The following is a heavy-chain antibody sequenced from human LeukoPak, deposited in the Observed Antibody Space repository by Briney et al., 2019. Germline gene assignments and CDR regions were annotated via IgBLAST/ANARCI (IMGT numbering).Heavy chain of an antibody. CDR1: GFTFSSYW. J-gene: IGHJ4*02. CDR3: ASLYSSGWTRDY. V-gene: IGHV3-7*01. CDR2: IRQDGSEK. Sequence: GGSLRLSCAASGFTFSSYWMSWVRQAPGKGLEWVANIRQDGSEKYYVDSVKGRFTISRDNAKNSLYLQMNSLRAEDTAVYYCASLYSSGWTRDYWGQGTLVTVSS. D-gene: IGHD6-19*01.